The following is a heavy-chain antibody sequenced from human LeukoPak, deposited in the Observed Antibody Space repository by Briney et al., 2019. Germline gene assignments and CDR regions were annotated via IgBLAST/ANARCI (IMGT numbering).Heavy chain of an antibody. J-gene: IGHJ4*02. D-gene: IGHD3-10*01. CDR2: IYYSGST. V-gene: IGHV4-30-4*01. CDR1: GGSVSTPYYY. CDR3: ARAGDYYGSGSYSN. Sequence: SQTLSLTCSVSGGSVSTPYYYWSWIRQSPDKGLEWIGYIYYSGSTYYNPSLKSRVTISVDTSKNQFSLKLSSVTAADTAVYYCARAGDYYGSGSYSNWGQGTLVTVSS.